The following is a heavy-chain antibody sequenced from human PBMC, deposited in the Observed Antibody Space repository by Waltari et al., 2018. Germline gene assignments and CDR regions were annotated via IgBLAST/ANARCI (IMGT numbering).Heavy chain of an antibody. CDR3: ARSDLSSGWTRGFLYYYYFDS. Sequence: VQSGAEVKKPGASVKVSCKASGYTFTSYGISWLRQAPGQGLECMGWISAYNGNTNYAQKLQGRVTMTTDTSTSTAYMELRSLRSDDTAVYYCARSDLSSGWTRGFLYYYYFDSWGQGTLVTVSS. D-gene: IGHD6-19*01. V-gene: IGHV1-18*01. J-gene: IGHJ4*02. CDR2: ISAYNGNT. CDR1: GYTFTSYG.